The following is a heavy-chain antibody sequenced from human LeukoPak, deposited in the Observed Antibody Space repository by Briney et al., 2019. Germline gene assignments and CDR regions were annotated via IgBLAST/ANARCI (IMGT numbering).Heavy chain of an antibody. CDR1: GFTFSNTW. D-gene: IGHD3-10*01. J-gene: IGHJ4*02. Sequence: KAGGSLRLSCAASGFTFSNTWMTWVRQAPGKGLEWIGRIQSSTNGGTVDYAAPVKGRFTISRDDSKNTLYLQMNSLRAEDTAVYFCATGERMVRGDGVDYWGQGTLVTVSS. CDR2: IQSSTNGGTV. CDR3: ATGERMVRGDGVDY. V-gene: IGHV3-15*01.